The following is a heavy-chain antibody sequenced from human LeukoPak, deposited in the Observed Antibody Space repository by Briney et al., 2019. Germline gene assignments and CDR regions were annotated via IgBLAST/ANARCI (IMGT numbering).Heavy chain of an antibody. V-gene: IGHV3-23*01. J-gene: IGHJ2*01. CDR2: ISNGGHGT. D-gene: IGHD2-21*02. CDR1: GFPFDNYA. CDR3: DKEFLVFAVVTPHWYFDL. Sequence: GGSLRLSCAASGFPFDNYAMTWVRQAPGKGPEWVASISNGGHGTFYAASVEGRFTISRDNSKNTLYLQMTSLRADDTAVYYCDKEFLVFAVVTPHWYFDLWGRGTLVTVPS.